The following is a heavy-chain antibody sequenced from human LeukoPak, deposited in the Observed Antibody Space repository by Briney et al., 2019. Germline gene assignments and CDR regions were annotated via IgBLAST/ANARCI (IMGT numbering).Heavy chain of an antibody. V-gene: IGHV4-4*07. CDR1: GGSISSYS. CDR2: FYISGST. Sequence: SETLSLTCTVSGGSISSYSWSWIRQPAGKGPEWGWRFYISGSTHYSPPLKSRVTVSLDTSGNQFSLKISSVTAADTAVYYCARDRTGWFDPWGEGILVTVSS. CDR3: ARDRTGWFDP. J-gene: IGHJ5*02.